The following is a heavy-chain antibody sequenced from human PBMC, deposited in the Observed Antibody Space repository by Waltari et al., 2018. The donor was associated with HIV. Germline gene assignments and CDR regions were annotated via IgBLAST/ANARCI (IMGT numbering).Heavy chain of an antibody. CDR2: IKTRSGGT. CDR1: GYIFTDNF. J-gene: IGHJ2*01. V-gene: IGHV1-2*04. CDR3: AREGMKYFDL. Sequence: QVELVQPEAEVGKPGASVKVSCEAYGYIFTDNFIHWVRQAPGQGLEWMGWIKTRSGGTKVAQKFQGWVTMNMELRRLTDDDTAIYYCAREGMKYFDLWGRGTLVTVSS. D-gene: IGHD3-10*01.